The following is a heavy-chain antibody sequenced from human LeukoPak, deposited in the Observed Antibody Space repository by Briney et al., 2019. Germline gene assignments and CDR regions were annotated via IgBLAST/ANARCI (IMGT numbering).Heavy chain of an antibody. CDR3: ARGGWEFDY. CDR2: ISSGSSPI. J-gene: IGHJ4*02. CDR1: GFTFITYK. Sequence: GGSLRLSCAASGFTFITYKWNWFGRTPGRGLEWVSYISSGSSPIYYADSVRGRFTISRDNAKNSLFLQMNSLRAEDTAVYYCARGGWEFDYWGQGTLVTVSS. D-gene: IGHD3-10*01. V-gene: IGHV3-48*03.